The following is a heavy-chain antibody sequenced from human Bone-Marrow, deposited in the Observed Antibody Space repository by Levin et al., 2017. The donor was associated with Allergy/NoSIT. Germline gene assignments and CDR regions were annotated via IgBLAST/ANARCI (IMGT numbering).Heavy chain of an antibody. CDR1: GFTFRSYD. D-gene: IGHD3-10*01. CDR3: ARYNYAYNAFDI. Sequence: GGSLRLSCAASGFTFRSYDMHWVRQATGKGLECVSTIGTAADTYYPDSVRGRFTITRDNAKTSFSHQLTGLSAGDTAFYYCARYNYAYNAFDIWGQVTMVTVSS. J-gene: IGHJ3*02. CDR2: IGTAADT. V-gene: IGHV3-13*01.